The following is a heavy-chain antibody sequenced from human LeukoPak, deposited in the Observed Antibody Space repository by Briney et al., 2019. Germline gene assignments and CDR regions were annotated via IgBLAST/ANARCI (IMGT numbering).Heavy chain of an antibody. CDR1: GYSFTTYW. CDR3: ARRSSSGGISFDY. V-gene: IGHV5-51*01. D-gene: IGHD6-19*01. CDR2: IYPGDSDP. Sequence: KLGESLKISCKGSGYSFTTYWIGWVRQMPGKGLEWMGIIYPGDSDPRYSPSFQGQVTISADKSISTAYLQWSSLEASDTAMYYCARRSSSGGISFDYWGQGTLVTVSS. J-gene: IGHJ4*02.